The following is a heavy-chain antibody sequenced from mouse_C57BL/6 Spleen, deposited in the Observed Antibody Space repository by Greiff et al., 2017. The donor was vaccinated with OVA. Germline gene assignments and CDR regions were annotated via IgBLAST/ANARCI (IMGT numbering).Heavy chain of an antibody. CDR2: IDPSDSYT. CDR3: ARSDYYDYDRYYFDY. D-gene: IGHD2-4*01. J-gene: IGHJ2*01. Sequence: QVQLQQPGAELVKPGASVKLSCKASGYTFTSYWMQWVKQRPGQGLEWIGEIDPSDSYTNYNQKFKGKATLTVDTSSSTAYMQLSSLTSEDSAVYYCARSDYYDYDRYYFDYWGQGTTLTVSS. V-gene: IGHV1-50*01. CDR1: GYTFTSYW.